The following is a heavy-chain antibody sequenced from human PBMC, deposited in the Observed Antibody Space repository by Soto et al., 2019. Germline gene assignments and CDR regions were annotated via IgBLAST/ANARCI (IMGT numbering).Heavy chain of an antibody. Sequence: PGGSLRLSCAASGFTFSSYGMHWVRQAPGKGLEWVAVISYDGSNKYYADSVKGRFTISRDNSKNTLYLQMNSLRAEDTAVYYCAKESRSDPTFPSSWYYYNHYNWFDPWGQGTLVTVSS. CDR1: GFTFSSYG. D-gene: IGHD6-13*01. V-gene: IGHV3-30*18. CDR2: ISYDGSNK. J-gene: IGHJ5*02. CDR3: AKESRSDPTFPSSWYYYNHYNWFDP.